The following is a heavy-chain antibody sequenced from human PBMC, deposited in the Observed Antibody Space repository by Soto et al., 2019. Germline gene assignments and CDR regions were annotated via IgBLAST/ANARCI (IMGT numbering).Heavy chain of an antibody. V-gene: IGHV3-30-3*01. CDR3: ARDQLYYNDISGRPLNAFDV. Sequence: SLRLPCAAVWFTFSNFTSHRVLQTPGKGLEWVAHISYDGGDKYYADSVKGRFTISRDNSKNTLYLQMNSLRAEDTAVYYCARDQLYYNDISGRPLNAFDVWGQGTMVTVSS. D-gene: IGHD3-22*01. CDR1: WFTFSNFT. J-gene: IGHJ3*01. CDR2: ISYDGGDK.